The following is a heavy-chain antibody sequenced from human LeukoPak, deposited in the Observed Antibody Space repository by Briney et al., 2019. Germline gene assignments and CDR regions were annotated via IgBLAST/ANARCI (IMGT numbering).Heavy chain of an antibody. CDR2: ISGSGGST. Sequence: GGSLRLSCATSGLNFINAWMSWVRQAPGKGLEWVSAISGSGGSTYYADSVKGRFTISRDNSKNTLYLQMNSLRAEDTAVYYCAKAPHDYGDYVSYWGQGTLVTVSS. D-gene: IGHD4-17*01. J-gene: IGHJ4*02. CDR1: GLNFINAW. V-gene: IGHV3-23*01. CDR3: AKAPHDYGDYVSY.